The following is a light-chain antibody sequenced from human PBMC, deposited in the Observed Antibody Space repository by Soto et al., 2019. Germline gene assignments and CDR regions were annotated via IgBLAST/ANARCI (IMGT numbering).Light chain of an antibody. V-gene: IGLV1-36*01. CDR1: SSNIGNNA. CDR3: ATWDDSPKGLV. CDR2: YDD. Sequence: QSVLTQPPSVSEAPRQRVTISCSGSSSNIGNNAVNWYQQLPGKAPKLLIYYDDLLPSGVSDRFSGSKSGTSASLAISGLQAEEGGDYYCATWDDSPKGLVFGGGTKLTVL. J-gene: IGLJ2*01.